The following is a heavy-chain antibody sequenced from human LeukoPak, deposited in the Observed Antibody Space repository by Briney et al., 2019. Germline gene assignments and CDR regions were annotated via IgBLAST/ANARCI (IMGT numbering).Heavy chain of an antibody. CDR3: AKEEGYYYDSGGYYVEYFQH. V-gene: IGHV3-30*18. D-gene: IGHD3-22*01. CDR2: ISYDGSNK. Sequence: AGGSLRLSCAASGFTFSSYGMHWVRQAPGKGLEWVAVISYDGSNKYYADSVKGRFTFSRDNSKNTLYLQMNSLRAEDTAVYYCAKEEGYYYDSGGYYVEYFQHWGQGTLVTVSS. J-gene: IGHJ1*01. CDR1: GFTFSSYG.